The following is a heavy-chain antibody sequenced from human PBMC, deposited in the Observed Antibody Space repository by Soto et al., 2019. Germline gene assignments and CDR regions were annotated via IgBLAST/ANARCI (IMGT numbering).Heavy chain of an antibody. J-gene: IGHJ4*02. CDR2: ISGTGYNT. CDR3: ARAGFSSGWSPTYFDY. Sequence: EVQLLESGGGLVHPGGSLRLSCAASGFTFTSYAMNWVRQAPGKGLEWVSAISGTGYNTYYADSVKGRFTISRDNTKKTLYLQMNSLRDEDTAVYYCARAGFSSGWSPTYFDYWGQGTLVTVSS. D-gene: IGHD6-13*01. CDR1: GFTFTSYA. V-gene: IGHV3-23*01.